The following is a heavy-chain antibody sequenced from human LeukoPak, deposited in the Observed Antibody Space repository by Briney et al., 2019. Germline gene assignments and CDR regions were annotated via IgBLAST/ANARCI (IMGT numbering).Heavy chain of an antibody. D-gene: IGHD3-10*01. CDR2: ISGSGGST. CDR1: GFTFSSYA. Sequence: GGSLRLPCAASGFTFSSYAMSWVRQAPGKGLEWVSAISGSGGSTYYADSVKGRFTISRDNSKNTLYLQMNSLRAEDTAVYYCAKSPNYYGSGSYSLDYWGQGTLVTVSS. J-gene: IGHJ4*02. CDR3: AKSPNYYGSGSYSLDY. V-gene: IGHV3-23*01.